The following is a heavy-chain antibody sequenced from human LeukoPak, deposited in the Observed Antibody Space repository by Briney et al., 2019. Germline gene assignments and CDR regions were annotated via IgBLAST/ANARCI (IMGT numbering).Heavy chain of an antibody. CDR2: IIPIFGTA. Sequence: GPSGKLSCKASGATFSSYAISWVRQSPGQGLEWMGGIIPIFGTANYAQKFQGRVTITTDESTSRAYMELGSLRSEDTAVYYCARGALVGALGGYYFDYWGQGTQVTVSS. V-gene: IGHV1-69*05. CDR1: GATFSSYA. CDR3: ARGALVGALGGYYFDY. D-gene: IGHD1-26*01. J-gene: IGHJ4*02.